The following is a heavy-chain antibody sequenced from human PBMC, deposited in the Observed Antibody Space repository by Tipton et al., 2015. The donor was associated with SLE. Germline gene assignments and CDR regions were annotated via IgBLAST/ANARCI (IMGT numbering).Heavy chain of an antibody. J-gene: IGHJ6*04. CDR1: GASIRSDGYY. V-gene: IGHV4-31*03. CDR2: IYYSGST. D-gene: IGHD3-10*01. CDR3: ARDRGVAADMDI. Sequence: TLSLTCTVSGASIRSDGYYWSWIRQHPGKGLEWIGYIYYSGSTNYNPSLKSRVTMSVDRSKNQFSLKLSSVTAADTAVYYCARDRGVAADMDIWGKGTNVTVSS.